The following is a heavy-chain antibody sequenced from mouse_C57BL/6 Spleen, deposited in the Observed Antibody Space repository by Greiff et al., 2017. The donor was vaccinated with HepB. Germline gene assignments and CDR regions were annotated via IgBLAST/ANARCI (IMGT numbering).Heavy chain of an antibody. V-gene: IGHV1-81*01. Sequence: VKVVESGAELARPGASVKLSCKASGYTFTSYGISWVKQRTGQGLEWIGEIYPRSGNTYYNEKFKGKATLTADKSSSTAYMELRSLASEDSAVYFCARGTTVVAEAYWGQGTLVTVSA. CDR3: ARGTTVVAEAY. D-gene: IGHD1-1*01. CDR2: IYPRSGNT. J-gene: IGHJ3*01. CDR1: GYTFTSYG.